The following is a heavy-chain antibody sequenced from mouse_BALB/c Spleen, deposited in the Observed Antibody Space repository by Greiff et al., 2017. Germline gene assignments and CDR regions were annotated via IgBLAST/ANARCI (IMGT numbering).Heavy chain of an antibody. J-gene: IGHJ3*01. D-gene: IGHD2-4*01. V-gene: IGHV5-4*02. CDR2: ISDGGSYT. CDR3: ARDDDSPFAY. Sequence: EVNVVESGGGLVKPGGSLKLSCAASGFTFSDYYMYWVRQTPEKRLEWVATISDGGSYTYYPDSVKGRFTISRDNAKNNLYLQMSSLKSEDTAMYYCARDDDSPFAYWGQGTLVTVSA. CDR1: GFTFSDYY.